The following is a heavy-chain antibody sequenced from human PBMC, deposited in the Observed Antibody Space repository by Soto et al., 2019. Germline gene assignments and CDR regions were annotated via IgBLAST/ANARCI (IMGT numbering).Heavy chain of an antibody. CDR3: ARVGGSYSYYYYGMEV. D-gene: IGHD1-26*01. Sequence: ASVKVSCKASGYTFTSYGISWVRQAPGQRLEWMGWISAYNGNTNYAQKLQGGVTMTTDTSTSTAYMELRSLRSDDTAVYYCARVGGSYSYYYYGMEVLGQGTTVIVS. CDR2: ISAYNGNT. CDR1: GYTFTSYG. J-gene: IGHJ6*01. V-gene: IGHV1-18*04.